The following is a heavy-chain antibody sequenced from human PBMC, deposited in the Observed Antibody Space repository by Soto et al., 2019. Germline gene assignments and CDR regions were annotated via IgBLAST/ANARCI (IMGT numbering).Heavy chain of an antibody. D-gene: IGHD2-2*02. V-gene: IGHV4-61*08. CDR3: ARTYTDAFDI. J-gene: IGHJ3*02. CDR1: GGSISSGDYY. CDR2: FHYSRST. Sequence: SETLSLTCTVSGGSISSGDYYWSWIRQHPGKGLEWIGYFHYSRSTNYNPSLKSRVTISVDTSKNQFSLNLSSVTAADTAVYYCARTYTDAFDIWGQGTMVTVSS.